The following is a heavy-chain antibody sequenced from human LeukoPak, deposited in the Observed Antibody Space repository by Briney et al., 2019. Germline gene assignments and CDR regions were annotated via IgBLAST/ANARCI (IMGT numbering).Heavy chain of an antibody. J-gene: IGHJ4*02. CDR3: ARGHYDVLATSYKWTPDY. D-gene: IGHD3-9*01. CDR2: ITSSEDHI. V-gene: IGHV3-21*01. Sequence: GGSLTLSCTVSGFIFNTFNMNWVRQATGKGLEWVTSITSSEDHIYYVYSVKHRFTSSKDNAKNSLTLQLNSLRVEDWAVYYCARGHYDVLATSYKWTPDYWGQGTLVTVSS. CDR1: GFIFNTFN.